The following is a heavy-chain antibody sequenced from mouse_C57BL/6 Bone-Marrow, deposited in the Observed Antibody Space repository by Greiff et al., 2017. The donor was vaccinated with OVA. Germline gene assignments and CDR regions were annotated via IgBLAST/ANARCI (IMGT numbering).Heavy chain of an antibody. Sequence: VQLQQSGAELVKPGASVKLSCTASGFNIKDYYMHWVKQRTEQGLEWIGRIDPEDGETKYAPKFQGTATITADTSSNTAYLQLSSLTSEDTAGYYCARWYYGSSPVGYFDVWGTGTTVTVSS. D-gene: IGHD1-1*01. CDR1: GFNIKDYY. CDR3: ARWYYGSSPVGYFDV. V-gene: IGHV14-2*01. CDR2: IDPEDGET. J-gene: IGHJ1*03.